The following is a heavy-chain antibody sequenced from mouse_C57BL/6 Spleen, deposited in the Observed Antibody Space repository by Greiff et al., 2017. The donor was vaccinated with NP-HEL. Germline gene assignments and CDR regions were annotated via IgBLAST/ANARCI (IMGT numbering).Heavy chain of an antibody. V-gene: IGHV5-4*01. CDR2: ISDGGSYT. J-gene: IGHJ3*01. D-gene: IGHD4-1*01. Sequence: EVKLMESGGGLVKPGGSLKLSCAASGFTFSSYAMSWVRQTPEKRLEWVATISDGGSYTYYPDNVKGRFTISRDKTKNNLYLQMVHLESEDTAMYYCARELAWFAYWGQGTLVTVSA. CDR3: ARELAWFAY. CDR1: GFTFSSYA.